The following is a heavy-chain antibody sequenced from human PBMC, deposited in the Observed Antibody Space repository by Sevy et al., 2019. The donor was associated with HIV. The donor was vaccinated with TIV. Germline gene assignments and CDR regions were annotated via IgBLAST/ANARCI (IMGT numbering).Heavy chain of an antibody. CDR2: ISYDGGTK. CDR1: GFTFSTYA. V-gene: IGHV3-30*04. J-gene: IGHJ4*02. CDR3: ARDDGYTINWYPGY. D-gene: IGHD3-16*01. Sequence: GGSLRLSCAASGFTFSTYAMNWVRQAPGKGLEWVAVISYDGGTKYYADSVKGRFTISRDNPKTTLYVQMNSLRAEDTAVYYCARDDGYTINWYPGYWGQGTLVTVSS.